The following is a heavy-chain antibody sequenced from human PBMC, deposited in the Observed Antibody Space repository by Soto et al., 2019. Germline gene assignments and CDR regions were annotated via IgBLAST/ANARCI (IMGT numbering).Heavy chain of an antibody. CDR1: GFTVSSNY. D-gene: IGHD5-12*01. V-gene: IGHV3-53*01. CDR2: IYSGGST. CDR3: ARDRVESGYPEYFQH. Sequence: EVQLVESGGGLIQPGGSLRLSCAASGFTVSSNYMSWVRQAPGKGLEWVSVIYSGGSTYYADSVKGRFTISRDNSKNTLYLHMNRLRAEDTAVYYCARDRVESGYPEYFQHWGQGTLVTVSS. J-gene: IGHJ1*01.